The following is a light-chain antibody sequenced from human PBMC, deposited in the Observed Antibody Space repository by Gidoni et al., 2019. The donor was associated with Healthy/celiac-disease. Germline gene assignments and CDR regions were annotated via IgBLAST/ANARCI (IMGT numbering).Light chain of an antibody. CDR1: SSDGGSYNL. J-gene: IGLJ2*01. V-gene: IGLV2-23*01. CDR2: EGS. CDR3: CSYAGSSPHVV. Sequence: QSALTPPASVSXXXGQSITISCTGTSSDGGSYNLFSWYQQHPGKAPKLMIYEGSKRPSVVSNRFSGSKSGNTASLXXXGLQAEDEADYYCCSYAGSSPHVVFGXXXKLTVL.